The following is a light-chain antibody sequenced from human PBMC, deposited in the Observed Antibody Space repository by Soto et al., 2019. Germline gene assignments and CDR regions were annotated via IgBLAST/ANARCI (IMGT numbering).Light chain of an antibody. V-gene: IGKV2-28*01. J-gene: IGKJ3*01. CDR1: QSLLHSNGYNY. CDR2: LGS. Sequence: DIVMTQSPLSLPVTPGEPASISCRSSQSLLHSNGYNYLDWYLQKPGQSPQLLIYLGSNRASGVPDRFSGSGSGTDFTLTISSLQPEDFATYYCQQSYSTPPVTFGPGTKVDIK. CDR3: QQSYSTPPVT.